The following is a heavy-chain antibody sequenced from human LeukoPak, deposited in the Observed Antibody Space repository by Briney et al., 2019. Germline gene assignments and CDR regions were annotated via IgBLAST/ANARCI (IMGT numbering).Heavy chain of an antibody. D-gene: IGHD3-22*01. CDR3: AIYYYDSSGYSDAFDI. CDR1: GYTFTSYG. J-gene: IGHJ3*02. Sequence: DPVKGSCNASGYTFTSYGISWVRQAPGQGLEWMGWISAYNGSTNYAQKLQGRVTMTTDTSTSTAYMELRSLRSDDTAVYYCAIYYYDSSGYSDAFDIWGQGTMVTVSS. V-gene: IGHV1-18*01. CDR2: ISAYNGST.